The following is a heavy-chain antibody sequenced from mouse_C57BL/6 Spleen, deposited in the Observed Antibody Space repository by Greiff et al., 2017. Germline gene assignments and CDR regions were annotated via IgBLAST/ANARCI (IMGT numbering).Heavy chain of an antibody. CDR3: AKILRYQYYFDY. J-gene: IGHJ2*01. CDR2: INPSSGYT. CDR1: GYTFTSYT. V-gene: IGHV1-4*01. Sequence: VQLQQSGAELARPGASVKMSCKASGYTFTSYTMHWVKQRPGQGLEWIGYINPSSGYTKYNQKFKDKATLTADKSSSTAYMQLSSLTSEDSAVYYCAKILRYQYYFDYWGQGTTLTVSS. D-gene: IGHD1-1*01.